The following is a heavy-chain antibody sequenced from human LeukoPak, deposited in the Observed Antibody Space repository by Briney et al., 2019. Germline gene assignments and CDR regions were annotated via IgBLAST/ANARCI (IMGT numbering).Heavy chain of an antibody. V-gene: IGHV3-43*01. J-gene: IGHJ4*02. D-gene: IGHD3-10*01. Sequence: QPGGSLRLSCAASGLIFDDYTMHWVRQAPGKVLEWVSLISRNGAVTKYADSVRGRFTVSRDNSKNSLYLQMNSLTTEDTALYYCAKGATIPPYCPSGSYCETKAQFDGWGQGTLVTVSS. CDR1: GLIFDDYT. CDR3: AKGATIPPYCPSGSYCETKAQFDG. CDR2: ISRNGAVT.